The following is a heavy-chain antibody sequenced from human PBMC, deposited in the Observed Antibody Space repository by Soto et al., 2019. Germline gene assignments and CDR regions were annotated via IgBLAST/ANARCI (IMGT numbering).Heavy chain of an antibody. V-gene: IGHV3-23*01. Sequence: GGSLRLSCSASGFTFRSYAMSWVRQAPGKGLEWVSVISGTGGSTYYADSVKGRFTISRDNSKNTLYLQMNSLRAEDTVVYYCAKYPGSTILEAPDYWGQGTLVTVSS. J-gene: IGHJ4*02. CDR1: GFTFRSYA. CDR2: ISGTGGST. D-gene: IGHD5-12*01. CDR3: AKYPGSTILEAPDY.